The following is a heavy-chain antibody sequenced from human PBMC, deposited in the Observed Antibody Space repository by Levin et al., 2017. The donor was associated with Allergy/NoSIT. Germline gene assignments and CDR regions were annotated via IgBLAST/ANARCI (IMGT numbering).Heavy chain of an antibody. CDR3: ATCGGDCYSSNYYYYGMDV. CDR1: GGTFSSYA. V-gene: IGHV1-69*06. D-gene: IGHD2-21*02. J-gene: IGHJ6*02. Sequence: VASVKVSCKASGGTFSSYAISWVRQAPGQGLEWMGGIIPIFGTANYAQKFQGRVTITADKSTSTAYMELSSLRSEDTAVYYCATCGGDCYSSNYYYYGMDVWGQGTTVTVSS. CDR2: IIPIFGTA.